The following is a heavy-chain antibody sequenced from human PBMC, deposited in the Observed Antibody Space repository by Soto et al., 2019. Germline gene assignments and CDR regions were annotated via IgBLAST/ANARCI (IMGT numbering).Heavy chain of an antibody. J-gene: IGHJ4*02. Sequence: ASVKVSCKASASTFTSYGISWVRHAPGQGVEWMGWISAYNGNTNYVQKLQGRVTMTTDTSTSTAYMELRSLRSDDTAVYYCARDQVGDTRAFDYWGQGTLVTVSS. CDR3: ARDQVGDTRAFDY. D-gene: IGHD1-26*01. V-gene: IGHV1-18*01. CDR1: ASTFTSYG. CDR2: ISAYNGNT.